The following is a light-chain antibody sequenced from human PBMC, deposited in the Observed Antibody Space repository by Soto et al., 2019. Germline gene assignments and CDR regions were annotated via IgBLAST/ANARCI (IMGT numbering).Light chain of an antibody. CDR3: SSYTSSSTLV. CDR2: EVS. V-gene: IGLV2-14*01. J-gene: IGLJ2*01. Sequence: QSVLTQPASVSGSLGRSRTTSCTGTSRNVGGYNYVSWYQQHPGKAPKLMIYEVSNRPSGVSNRFSGSKSGNTASLTISGLQAEDEADYYCSSYTSSSTLVFGGGTKLTVL. CDR1: SRNVGGYNY.